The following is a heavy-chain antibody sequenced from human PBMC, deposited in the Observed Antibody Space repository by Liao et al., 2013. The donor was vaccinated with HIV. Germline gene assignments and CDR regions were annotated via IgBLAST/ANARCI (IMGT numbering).Heavy chain of an antibody. CDR1: GYSITSGYY. Sequence: HVQLQESGPGLVKPSETLSLTCAVSGYSITSGYYWGWIRQAPGKGLEWIGTIYHSGDTSYNPSLKSRVTISLDTSKNQFSLQLSSVTAADTAVYYCARSKWSGSGLSYYYYMDVWGKGTTVTVSS. CDR2: IYHSGDT. V-gene: IGHV4-38-2*01. CDR3: ARSKWSGSGLSYYYYMDV. J-gene: IGHJ6*03. D-gene: IGHD3-3*01.